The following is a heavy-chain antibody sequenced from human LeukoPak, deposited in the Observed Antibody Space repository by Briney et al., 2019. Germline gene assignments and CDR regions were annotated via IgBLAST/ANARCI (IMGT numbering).Heavy chain of an antibody. CDR2: VYISGAT. J-gene: IGHJ4*02. V-gene: IGHV4-39*01. Sequence: SETLSLTCTVSGDSISSSAYYWGWLRQAPGKGLDWIGNVYISGATYYNPSLRSRVTVSMDTSKRQLSLSLSSLTAADTAVYYCARQGTNYDASGYFDHWGQGTLVTVSS. CDR1: GDSISSSAYY. CDR3: ARQGTNYDASGYFDH. D-gene: IGHD3-16*01.